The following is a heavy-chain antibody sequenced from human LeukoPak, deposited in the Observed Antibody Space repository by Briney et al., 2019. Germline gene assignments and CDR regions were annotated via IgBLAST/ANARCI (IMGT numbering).Heavy chain of an antibody. V-gene: IGHV3-30-3*01. CDR1: GFTFSSYA. Sequence: PGGSLRLSCAASGFTFSSYAMHWVRQAPGKGLEWVAVISYDGSNKYYADSVKGRFTISRDNSKNTLYLQMNSLRAEDTAVYYCARDVERYSWAAFDIWGQGTMVTVSS. D-gene: IGHD3-9*01. CDR3: ARDVERYSWAAFDI. J-gene: IGHJ3*02. CDR2: ISYDGSNK.